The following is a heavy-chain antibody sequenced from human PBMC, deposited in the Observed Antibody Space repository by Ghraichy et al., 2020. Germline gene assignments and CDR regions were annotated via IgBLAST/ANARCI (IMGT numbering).Heavy chain of an antibody. CDR3: ARMGSSTSPRGGHWFDP. Sequence: SETLSLTCAVSGGSISSGGYSWSWIRQPPGKGLEWIGYIYHSGSTYYNPSLKSRVTISVDRSKNQFSLKLSSVTAADTAVYYCARMGSSTSPRGGHWFDPWGQGTLVTVSS. CDR1: GGSISSGGYS. V-gene: IGHV4-30-2*01. D-gene: IGHD2-2*01. J-gene: IGHJ5*02. CDR2: IYHSGST.